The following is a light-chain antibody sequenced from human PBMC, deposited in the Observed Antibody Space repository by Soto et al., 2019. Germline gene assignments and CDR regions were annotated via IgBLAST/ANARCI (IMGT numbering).Light chain of an antibody. CDR3: TSYTSTSPHVV. CDR2: DVS. V-gene: IGLV2-14*03. CDR1: SSDVGGYNY. J-gene: IGLJ2*01. Sequence: QSVLTQPASVSGSPGQSITISCTGTSSDVGGYNYVSWYQHHPGKAPKLMIYDVSDRPSGVSTRFSGSKSGNTASLTISGLEAEDEADYYCTSYTSTSPHVVFGGGTKLTVL.